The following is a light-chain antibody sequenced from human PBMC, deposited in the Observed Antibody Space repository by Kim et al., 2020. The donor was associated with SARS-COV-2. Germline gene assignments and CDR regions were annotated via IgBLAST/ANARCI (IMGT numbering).Light chain of an antibody. Sequence: SSELTQPPSVSVSPGQTARITCSGDALPKQYAYWYQQKPGQAPVLVIYKDSERPSGIPERFSGSSSGTTVTLTISGVQAEDEADYYCQSADSSGTWVFG. V-gene: IGLV3-25*03. J-gene: IGLJ3*02. CDR2: KDS. CDR3: QSADSSGTWV. CDR1: ALPKQY.